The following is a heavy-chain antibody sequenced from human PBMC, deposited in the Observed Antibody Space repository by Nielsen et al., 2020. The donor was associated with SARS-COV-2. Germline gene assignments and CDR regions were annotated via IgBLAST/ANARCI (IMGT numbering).Heavy chain of an antibody. J-gene: IGHJ6*02. CDR1: GYTFTDYY. CDR3: ARARATIFGLVMSYGMDV. Sequence: ASVKVSCKASGYTFTDYYIHWVRQAPGQGLEWMGRINTYSGGTNYATKFQGTVTMTRDASISTVYMELTSDDTAVYYCARARATIFGLVMSYGMDVWGQGTTVAVSS. V-gene: IGHV1-2*06. CDR2: INTYSGGT. D-gene: IGHD3/OR15-3a*01.